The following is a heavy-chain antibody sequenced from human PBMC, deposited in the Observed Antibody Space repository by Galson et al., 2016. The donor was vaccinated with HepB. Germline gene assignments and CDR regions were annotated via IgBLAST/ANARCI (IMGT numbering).Heavy chain of an antibody. D-gene: IGHD6-19*01. V-gene: IGHV3-7*05. CDR3: NSGYTSGF. J-gene: IGHJ4*02. CDR1: GFRFSTFW. Sequence: SLRLSYAASGFRFSTFWMSCVRQAPGKGLEWLANINEDGSEERYVDSVKGRYSISRDNGKNSLYLQMNSLRGEDSAVYYCNSGYTSGFWGQGTLVTVSS. CDR2: INEDGSEE.